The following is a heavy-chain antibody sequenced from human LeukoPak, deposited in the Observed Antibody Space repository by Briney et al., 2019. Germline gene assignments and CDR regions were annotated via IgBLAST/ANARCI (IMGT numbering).Heavy chain of an antibody. CDR2: ITSSSSTI. V-gene: IGHV3-48*02. Sequence: GGSLRLSCAASGFTFSSYDINWVRQAPGRGLEWVSYITSSSSTIYYADSVKGRFTISRDNAKNSLYLQMNSLRDEDTAVYYCARGRGLRTLFDYWGQGTLVTVSS. CDR1: GFTFSSYD. J-gene: IGHJ4*02. CDR3: ARGRGLRTLFDY. D-gene: IGHD4-17*01.